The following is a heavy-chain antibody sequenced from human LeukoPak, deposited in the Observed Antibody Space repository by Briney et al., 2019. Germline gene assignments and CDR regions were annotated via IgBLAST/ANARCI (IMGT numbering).Heavy chain of an antibody. CDR2: IIPILGIA. Sequence: ASVKVSCKASGGTFSSYAISWVRQAPGQGLEWMGRIIPILGIANYAQKFQGRVTITADKSTSTAYMEPSSLRSEDTAVYYCARVGATDYYYGMDVWGQGTTVTVSS. V-gene: IGHV1-69*04. D-gene: IGHD1-26*01. CDR1: GGTFSSYA. CDR3: ARVGATDYYYGMDV. J-gene: IGHJ6*02.